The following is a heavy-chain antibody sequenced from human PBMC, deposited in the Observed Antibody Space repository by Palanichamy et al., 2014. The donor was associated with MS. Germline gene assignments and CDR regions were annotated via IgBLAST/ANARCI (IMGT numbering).Heavy chain of an antibody. V-gene: IGHV3-9*01. CDR3: VKDIWVATTNGGFDY. J-gene: IGHJ4*02. Sequence: EVQLVESGGGLVQPGRSLRLSCAASGFTFDDYAMHWVRQAPGKGLEWVSGISWNSGSIGYADSVQGRFTISRDNAKNSLYLQMNSLRAEDTALYYCVKDIWVATTNGGFDYWGQGTLVTVSS. CDR2: ISWNSGSI. D-gene: IGHD5-24*01. CDR1: GFTFDDYA.